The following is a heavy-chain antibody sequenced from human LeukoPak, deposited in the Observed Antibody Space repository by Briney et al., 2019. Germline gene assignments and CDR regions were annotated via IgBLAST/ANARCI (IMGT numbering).Heavy chain of an antibody. V-gene: IGHV1-69*01. J-gene: IGHJ3*02. Sequence: SVKVSCKASGGTFSSYAISWVRQAPGQGLEWMGGIIPIFGTANYAQKFQGRVTITADESTSTAYMELSSLRSEDTAVYYCARLGSPKNYYGSGSYYKEEDAFDIWGQETMVTVSS. D-gene: IGHD3-10*01. CDR3: ARLGSPKNYYGSGSYYKEEDAFDI. CDR1: GGTFSSYA. CDR2: IIPIFGTA.